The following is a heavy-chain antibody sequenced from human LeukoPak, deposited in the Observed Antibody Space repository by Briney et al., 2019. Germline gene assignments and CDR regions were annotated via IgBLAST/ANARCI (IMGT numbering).Heavy chain of an antibody. Sequence: SETLSLTCTVSGGSISSYYWSWIRQPPGKGLEWIGYIYYSGSTNYNPSLKSRVTISVDTSKTQYSLKLSSETAADTAVYYCARTPTHYDYVWGSYHVYFDYWGQGTLVTVSS. V-gene: IGHV4-59*01. CDR3: ARTPTHYDYVWGSYHVYFDY. CDR1: GGSISSYY. D-gene: IGHD3-16*02. CDR2: IYYSGST. J-gene: IGHJ4*02.